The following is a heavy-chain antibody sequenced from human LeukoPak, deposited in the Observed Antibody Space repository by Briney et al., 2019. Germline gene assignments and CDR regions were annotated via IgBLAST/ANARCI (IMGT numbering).Heavy chain of an antibody. V-gene: IGHV4-34*01. CDR3: ARGSVGLAAAGTFDY. CDR1: GGSISGYY. D-gene: IGHD6-13*01. CDR2: IHHSGST. Sequence: SETLSLTCAVYGGSISGYYWSWIRQPPGKGLEWIAEIHHSGSTKYNPSLKSRDAISVDTSKNQFSLKLTSVTAADTAVYYCARGSVGLAAAGTFDYWGQGTLVAVSS. J-gene: IGHJ4*02.